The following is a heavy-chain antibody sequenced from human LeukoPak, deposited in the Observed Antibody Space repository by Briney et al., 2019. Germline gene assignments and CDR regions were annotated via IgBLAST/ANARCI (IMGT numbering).Heavy chain of an antibody. V-gene: IGHV4-34*01. Sequence: PSETLSLTCAVYGGSFSGYYWSWIRQPPGKGLEWIGEINHSGSTNYNPSLKSRVTISGDTSKNQFSLKLSSVTAADTAVYYCARRGCSSTSCYAFDYWGQGTLVTVSS. D-gene: IGHD2-2*01. J-gene: IGHJ4*02. CDR2: INHSGST. CDR1: GGSFSGYY. CDR3: ARRGCSSTSCYAFDY.